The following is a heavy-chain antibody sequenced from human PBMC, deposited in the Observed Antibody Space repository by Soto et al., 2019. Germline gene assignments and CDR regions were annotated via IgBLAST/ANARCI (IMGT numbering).Heavy chain of an antibody. CDR1: GFTFSSYA. Sequence: GGSLRLSCAASGFTFSSYAMSWVRQAPGKGLEWVSAISGSGGSTYYADSVKGRFTISRDNSKNTLYLQMNSLRAEDTAVYYCAKDGRWGQQLVHEVWFDYWGQGTLVTVSS. D-gene: IGHD6-13*01. J-gene: IGHJ4*02. CDR2: ISGSGGST. CDR3: AKDGRWGQQLVHEVWFDY. V-gene: IGHV3-23*01.